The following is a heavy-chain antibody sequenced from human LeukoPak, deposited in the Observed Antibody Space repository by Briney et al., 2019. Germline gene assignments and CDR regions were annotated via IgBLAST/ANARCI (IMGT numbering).Heavy chain of an antibody. V-gene: IGHV5-51*01. J-gene: IGHJ5*02. CDR1: GYSFTSYW. CDR3: ARSVSSTSFWFDP. D-gene: IGHD2-2*01. CDR2: IYPGDSDT. Sequence: PGESLKISCKGSGYSFTSYWISCVRQLPGKGLEWMGIIYPGDSDTRYSPSFQGQVTISADKSISTAYLQWSSLKASDTAMYYCARSVSSTSFWFDPWGQGTLVTVSS.